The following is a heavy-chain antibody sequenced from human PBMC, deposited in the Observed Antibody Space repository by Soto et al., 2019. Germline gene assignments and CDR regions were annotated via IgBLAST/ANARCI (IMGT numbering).Heavy chain of an antibody. V-gene: IGHV3-30*18. CDR1: EGNFGGYG. Sequence: RHSKRAAEGNFGGYGMHLVRQNKGKGLEGVAVISYDGSNKYYADSVKGRFTISRDNSKNTLYLQMNSLRAEDTAVYYCAKDPYYDFWSGYYEGTGFDYWGQGTLV. CDR2: ISYDGSNK. J-gene: IGHJ4*02. CDR3: AKDPYYDFWSGYYEGTGFDY. D-gene: IGHD3-3*01.